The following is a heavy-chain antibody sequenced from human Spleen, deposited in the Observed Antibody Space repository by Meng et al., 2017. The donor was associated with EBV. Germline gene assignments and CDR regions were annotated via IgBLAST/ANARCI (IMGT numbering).Heavy chain of an antibody. CDR2: IIPIFGTA. D-gene: IGHD6-13*01. V-gene: IGHV1-69*01. Sequence: QVHLVQSGAEVKKPGASVKVSCKASGGTFSSYAISWVRQAPGQGLEWMGGIIPIFGTANYAQKFQGRVTITADESTSTAYMELSSLRSEDTAVYYCARYGGTPTYHIALTLDYWGQGTLVTVSS. CDR1: GGTFSSYA. CDR3: ARYGGTPTYHIALTLDY. J-gene: IGHJ4*02.